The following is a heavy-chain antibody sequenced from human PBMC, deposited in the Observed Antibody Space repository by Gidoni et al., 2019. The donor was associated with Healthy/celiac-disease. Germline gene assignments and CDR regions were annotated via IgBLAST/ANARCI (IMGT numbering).Heavy chain of an antibody. CDR3: ARDPGLGSGYDYGYNGFDP. Sequence: QVQLQVSGPGLVKPSETLSLTCTVSGGSISSYYWSWIRQPPGKGLEWIRYIYYSGSTNYNPTLKSRVTISVDTSKNQFSLKLSSVTAADTAVYYCARDPGLGSGYDYGYNGFDPWGQGTLVTVSS. V-gene: IGHV4-59*01. J-gene: IGHJ5*02. CDR1: GGSISSYY. D-gene: IGHD5-12*01. CDR2: IYYSGST.